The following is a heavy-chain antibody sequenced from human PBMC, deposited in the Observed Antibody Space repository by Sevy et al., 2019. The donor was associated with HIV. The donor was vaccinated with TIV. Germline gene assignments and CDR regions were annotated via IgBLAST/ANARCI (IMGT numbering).Heavy chain of an antibody. V-gene: IGHV3-30*09. J-gene: IGHJ4*02. CDR2: VSFDASDK. Sequence: GGSLRLSCATSGFTFSSFAMHWVRQAPGKGLEWVAVVSFDASDKYYGDSVKGRFAISRDNSKNILYLQMHSLRVEDTAVYFCARPRSYNILTGMDYWGQGTLVTVSS. CDR1: GFTFSSFA. D-gene: IGHD3-9*01. CDR3: ARPRSYNILTGMDY.